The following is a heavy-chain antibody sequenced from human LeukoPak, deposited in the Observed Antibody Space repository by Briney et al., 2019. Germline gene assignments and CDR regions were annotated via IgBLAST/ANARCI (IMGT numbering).Heavy chain of an antibody. V-gene: IGHV3-53*01. CDR3: GRGPAIAAAGAG. Sequence: GGSLRLSCAASEFSFSSYTMDWVRQAPGQGLEWVAVIYSGGNTYYADSVKGRFTISRDNSKNTVYLQMNSLRAEDTAVYYCGRGPAIAAAGAGWGQGTLVTVSS. D-gene: IGHD6-13*01. J-gene: IGHJ4*02. CDR1: EFSFSSYT. CDR2: IYSGGNT.